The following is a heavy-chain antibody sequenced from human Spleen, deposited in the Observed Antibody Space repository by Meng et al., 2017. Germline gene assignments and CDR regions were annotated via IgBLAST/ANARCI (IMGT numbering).Heavy chain of an antibody. J-gene: IGHJ4*02. D-gene: IGHD6-13*01. CDR2: ISSSSSYI. V-gene: IGHV3-21*01. CDR3: ARIWYTAAAGDY. Sequence: GGSLRLSCAASGFTFSSYSMNWVRQAPGKGLEWVSSISSSSSYIYYADSVKGRFTISRDNAKNSLNLQMNSLRAEDTAVYYCARIWYTAAAGDYWGQGTLVTVSS. CDR1: GFTFSSYS.